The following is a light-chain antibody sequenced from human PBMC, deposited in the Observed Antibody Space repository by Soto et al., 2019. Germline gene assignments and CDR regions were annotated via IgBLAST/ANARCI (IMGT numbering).Light chain of an antibody. CDR1: SSDVGGYNY. CDR3: SSYAGSNVV. V-gene: IGLV2-8*01. J-gene: IGLJ2*01. Sequence: QSALTQPPSASGSPGQSVTISCTGTSSDVGGYNYVSWYQQHPGKAPKLMIYEVSKRPSGVPDRFPGSKSGNTASLTVSGLQAEDEADYYCSSYAGSNVVFGGGTKVTVL. CDR2: EVS.